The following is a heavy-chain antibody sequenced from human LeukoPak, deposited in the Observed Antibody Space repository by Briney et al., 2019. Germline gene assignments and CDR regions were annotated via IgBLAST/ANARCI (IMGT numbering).Heavy chain of an antibody. J-gene: IGHJ3*02. D-gene: IGHD2-2*01. Sequence: GGSLRLSCAASGFTFTDYYMSWIRQAPGKGLEWVSYISSSDTTIYYVDSVKGRFTISRDNVKNSLYLQMNSLRAEDTAVYYCAKSFRGYCSSTSCYLYAFDIWGQGTMVTVSS. CDR1: GFTFTDYY. V-gene: IGHV3-11*01. CDR2: ISSSDTTI. CDR3: AKSFRGYCSSTSCYLYAFDI.